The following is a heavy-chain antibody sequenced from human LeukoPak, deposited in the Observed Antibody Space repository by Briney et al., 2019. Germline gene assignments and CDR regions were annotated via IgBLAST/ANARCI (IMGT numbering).Heavy chain of an antibody. CDR2: INPNSGGT. J-gene: IGHJ4*02. CDR1: GYTFTGRH. Sequence: GASVKVSCKASGYTFTGRHIHWVRQAPGQGLEWMAWINPNSGGTSYAQKFQGRVTTTRDTSISTVDMELSSLRSDRTAMYYCARVESREGSSWYREFDHWGQGTLVTVSS. D-gene: IGHD6-13*01. CDR3: ARVESREGSSWYREFDH. V-gene: IGHV1-2*02.